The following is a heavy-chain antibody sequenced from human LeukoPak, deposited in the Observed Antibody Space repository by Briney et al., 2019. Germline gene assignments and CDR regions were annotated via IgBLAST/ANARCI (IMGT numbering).Heavy chain of an antibody. CDR2: ISGNSGSI. CDR1: GFTFDDYA. V-gene: IGHV3-9*01. CDR3: AKTQERSGIAAAGTDAFDI. Sequence: PGGSLRLSCAASGFTFDDYAMHWVRQAPGKGLEWVSGISGNSGSIGYADSVKGRFTISRDNAKNSLYLQMNSLRAEDTALYYCAKTQERSGIAAAGTDAFDIWGQGTMVTVSS. J-gene: IGHJ3*02. D-gene: IGHD6-13*01.